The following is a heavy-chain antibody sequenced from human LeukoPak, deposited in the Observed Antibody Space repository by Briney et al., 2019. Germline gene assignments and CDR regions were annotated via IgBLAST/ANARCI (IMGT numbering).Heavy chain of an antibody. CDR2: INSDGSFT. D-gene: IGHD1-26*01. CDR3: ARVQLGVGADG. Sequence: GGSLRLSCAASGFTFSSYWMHWVRQAPGKGLVWVSRINSDGSFTTYADSVKGRFTISRDNAKNMLYLQMNSLRAEDTAVYYCARVQLGVGADGWGQGTLVTISS. V-gene: IGHV3-74*01. CDR1: GFTFSSYW. J-gene: IGHJ4*02.